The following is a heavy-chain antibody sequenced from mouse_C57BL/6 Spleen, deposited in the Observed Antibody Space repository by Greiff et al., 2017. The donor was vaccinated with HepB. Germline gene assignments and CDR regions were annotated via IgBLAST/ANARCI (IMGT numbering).Heavy chain of an antibody. J-gene: IGHJ1*03. CDR3: ARPTVDWYFDV. D-gene: IGHD1-1*01. V-gene: IGHV5-6*01. CDR1: GFTFSSYG. CDR2: ISSGGSYT. Sequence: EVQGVESGGDLVKPGGSLKLSCAASGFTFSSYGTSWVRQTPDKRLEWVATISSGGSYTYYPDSVKGRFTISRDNAKNTLYLQMSSLKSEDTAMYYCARPTVDWYFDVWGTGTTVTVSS.